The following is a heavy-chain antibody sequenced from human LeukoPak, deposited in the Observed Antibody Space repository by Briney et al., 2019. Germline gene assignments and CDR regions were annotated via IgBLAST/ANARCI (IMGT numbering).Heavy chain of an antibody. CDR1: GGSISSSSYY. Sequence: SETLSLTCTVSGGSISSSSYYWGWIRQPPGKGLEWIGSIYYNGSTYYNPSLKSRVTISVDTSKNQFSLKLSSVTAADTAVYYCARSALRTTMDVWGQGTTVTVSS. CDR3: ARSALRTTMDV. J-gene: IGHJ6*02. V-gene: IGHV4-39*01. D-gene: IGHD1-1*01. CDR2: IYYNGST.